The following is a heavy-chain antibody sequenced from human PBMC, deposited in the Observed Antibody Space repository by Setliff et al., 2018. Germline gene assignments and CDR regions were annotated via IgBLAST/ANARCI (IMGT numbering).Heavy chain of an antibody. J-gene: IGHJ5*02. V-gene: IGHV1-8*03. CDR2: MNPNSGNT. D-gene: IGHD3-3*01. CDR1: GYTFTSYD. Sequence: ASVKVSCKASGYTFTSYDINWVRQATGQGLEWMGWMNPNSGNTGYAQKFQGRVTITRNTSISTAYMELSSLRSEDTAVYYCARGRRGDYDFWSGYSNWFDPWGQGTLVTVSS. CDR3: ARGRRGDYDFWSGYSNWFDP.